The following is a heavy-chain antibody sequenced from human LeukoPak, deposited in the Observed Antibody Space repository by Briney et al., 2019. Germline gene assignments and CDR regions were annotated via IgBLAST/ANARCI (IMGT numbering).Heavy chain of an antibody. J-gene: IGHJ4*02. CDR2: ISSSSSYI. Sequence: PGGSLRLSCAASEFTFSSYSMNWVRQAPGKGLEWVSSISSSSSYIYYADSVKGRFTISRDNAKNSLYLQMNGLRAEDTAVYYCASGSGSLGYWGQGTLVTVSS. CDR1: EFTFSSYS. CDR3: ASGSGSLGY. D-gene: IGHD1-26*01. V-gene: IGHV3-21*01.